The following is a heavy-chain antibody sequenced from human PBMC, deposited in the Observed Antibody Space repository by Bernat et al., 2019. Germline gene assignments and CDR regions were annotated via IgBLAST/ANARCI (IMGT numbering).Heavy chain of an antibody. Sequence: QVQLVESGGGVVQPGRSLRLSCAASGFTFSSYGMHWFRQAPGKWLEWVAVIWYDGSNKYYADSVKGRFTISRDNSKNTLYLQMNSLRAEDTAVYYCARVVSGYSYGFFYYYYYMDVWGKGTTVTVSS. J-gene: IGHJ6*03. D-gene: IGHD5-18*01. CDR2: IWYDGSNK. V-gene: IGHV3-33*01. CDR3: ARVVSGYSYGFFYYYYYMDV. CDR1: GFTFSSYG.